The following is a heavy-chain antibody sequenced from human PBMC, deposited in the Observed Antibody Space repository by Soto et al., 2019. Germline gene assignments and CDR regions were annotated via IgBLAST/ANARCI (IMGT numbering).Heavy chain of an antibody. D-gene: IGHD5-18*01. CDR1: GLPFSSNA. Sequence: PGGSLRLSCAASGLPFSSNAMSWGHQALGKGMMWVSAISGSGGSTDYVDSVKGRFTISRDNSKNTLYLQMNSLSAEDTAVYYCAKLQAYSYGPGAYFDYWGQGTLVTVSS. CDR2: ISGSGGST. J-gene: IGHJ4*02. CDR3: AKLQAYSYGPGAYFDY. V-gene: IGHV3-23*01.